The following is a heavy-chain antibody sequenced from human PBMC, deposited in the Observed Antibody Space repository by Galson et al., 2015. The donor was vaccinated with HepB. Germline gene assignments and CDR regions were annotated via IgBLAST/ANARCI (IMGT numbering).Heavy chain of an antibody. J-gene: IGHJ4*02. D-gene: IGHD6-19*01. CDR2: ISGSGGST. CDR3: AKGSVAGTLISEGFDY. V-gene: IGHV3-23*01. CDR1: GFTFSSYA. Sequence: SLRLSCAASGFTFSSYAMSWVRQAPGKGLEWVSAISGSGGSTYYADSVKGRFTISRDNSKNTLYLQMNSLRAEDTAVYYCAKGSVAGTLISEGFDYWGQGTLVTVSS.